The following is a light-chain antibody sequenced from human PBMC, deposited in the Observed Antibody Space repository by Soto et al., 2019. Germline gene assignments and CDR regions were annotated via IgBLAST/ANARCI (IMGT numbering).Light chain of an antibody. CDR1: SSDVGGYTY. V-gene: IGLV2-8*01. J-gene: IGLJ2*01. CDR3: SSYAGSNNLV. CDR2: EVS. Sequence: QSALTQPPSASGSPGQSVTISSTGTSSDVGGYTYASWYQQHPGKAPKLMMYEVSKRPSGVPDRFSGAKSGNTAARTVSGLQAEDEADYYCSSYAGSNNLVFGGGTKLTVL.